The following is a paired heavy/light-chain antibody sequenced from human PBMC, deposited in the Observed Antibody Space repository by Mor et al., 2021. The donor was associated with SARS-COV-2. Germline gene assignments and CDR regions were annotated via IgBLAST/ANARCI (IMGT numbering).Light chain of an antibody. CDR3: QQYNTYPYI. Sequence: DIQMTQSPSTLSASVGDRVTITCRASQSVNSWLAWYQQKPGKAPTLLIHEASTLHSGVPSRFSGSGSGTEFTLTISSLQPDDFATYYCQQYNTYPYIFGQGTKLEIK. J-gene: IGKJ2*01. CDR1: QSVNSW. V-gene: IGKV1-5*03. CDR2: EAS.
Heavy chain of an antibody. CDR3: ARSGRSGQLVPAASLMD. CDR2: INAYNGNT. D-gene: IGHD2-2*01. V-gene: IGHV1-18*04. CDR1: GYTFPSYG. Sequence: QVQLVQSGAEVKKPGASVKVSCKTSGYTFPSYGITWVRQAPGQGLEWMGWINAYNGNTNSAQKLQGRVFLTTDTSTSTVYMELRSLRSDDTAVYYCARSGRSGQLVPAASLMDWGQGTMVTVSS. J-gene: IGHJ3*01.